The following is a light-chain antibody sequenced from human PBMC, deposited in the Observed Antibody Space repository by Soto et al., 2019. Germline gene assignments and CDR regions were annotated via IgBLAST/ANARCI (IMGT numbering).Light chain of an antibody. CDR2: GAS. V-gene: IGKV3-15*01. CDR3: HQHNNWWT. CDR1: QSVSSN. J-gene: IGKJ1*01. Sequence: EISMTQFPAILSVSPGERATLSCRASQSVSSNLAWYQQKPGQAPRLLIYGASTRAAGIPARFSGSGSGTDFTLTITSLQSEDFGVYYCHQHNNWWTFGQGTKVEIK.